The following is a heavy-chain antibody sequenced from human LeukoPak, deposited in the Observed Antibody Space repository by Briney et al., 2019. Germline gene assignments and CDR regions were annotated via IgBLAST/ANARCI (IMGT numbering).Heavy chain of an antibody. D-gene: IGHD3-10*01. Sequence: GGSLRLSCAASGFTFSSYSMIWVRQAPGKGLEWVSSISSSSSYIYYSDSVKGRFTISRDNAKNSLYLQMNSLRAEDTAVYYCARVFGNSWFGDYWGQGTLITVSS. CDR2: ISSSSSYI. J-gene: IGHJ4*02. CDR3: ARVFGNSWFGDY. V-gene: IGHV3-21*01. CDR1: GFTFSSYS.